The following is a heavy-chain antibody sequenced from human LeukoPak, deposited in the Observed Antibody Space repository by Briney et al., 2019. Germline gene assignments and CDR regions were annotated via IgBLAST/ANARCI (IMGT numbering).Heavy chain of an antibody. J-gene: IGHJ4*02. CDR3: ARVNEVCSSTSCYRAFDY. Sequence: GGSLRLSCAASGFTFSSYAMSWVRQAPGKGLEWVSAISGSGGSTYYADSVKGRFTISRDNSKNTLYLQMNSLRAEDTAVYYCARVNEVCSSTSCYRAFDYWGQGTLVTVSS. CDR1: GFTFSSYA. D-gene: IGHD2-2*01. V-gene: IGHV3-23*01. CDR2: ISGSGGST.